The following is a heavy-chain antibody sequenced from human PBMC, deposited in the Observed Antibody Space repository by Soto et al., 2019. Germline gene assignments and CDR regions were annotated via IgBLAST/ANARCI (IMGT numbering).Heavy chain of an antibody. Sequence: SVKVSCKASGGTFSNPAIAWVRQAPGQGLEWLGMIIPIFTTTNYAQKFKDRLTISADGSTSTAYMELSGLKSEDTAVYFCARPSGLLGQYSALVDYWGQGTLVTVSS. CDR3: ARPSGLLGQYSALVDY. J-gene: IGHJ4*02. D-gene: IGHD6-6*01. V-gene: IGHV1-69*13. CDR2: IIPIFTTT. CDR1: GGTFSNPA.